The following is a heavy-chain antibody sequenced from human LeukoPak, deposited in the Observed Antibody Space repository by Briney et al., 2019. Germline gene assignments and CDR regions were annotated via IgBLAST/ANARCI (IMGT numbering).Heavy chain of an antibody. CDR2: ISNVGNSQ. V-gene: IGHV3-30-3*01. CDR1: GFPFDKYA. CDR3: ARAFSPVRYLGSFAY. D-gene: IGHD1-26*01. Sequence: GRSLRLSCAASGFPFDKYAMYWVRQAPGKGLEWVALISNVGNSQYYTDSVKGRFTISRDNSENTIYLQMNSLRAADTAMYYCARAFSPVRYLGSFAYWGQGTLVSVSS. J-gene: IGHJ4*02.